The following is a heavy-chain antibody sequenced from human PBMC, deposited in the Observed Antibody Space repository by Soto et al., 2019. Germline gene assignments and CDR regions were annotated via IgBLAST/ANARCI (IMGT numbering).Heavy chain of an antibody. CDR1: GGPISTSSYF. J-gene: IGHJ4*02. V-gene: IGHV4-39*02. Sequence: QLQKSGPGLVKPSETLSLTCNVSGGPISTSSYFWVWIRQPPGKGLEWIGSVYYRGNTYYNPSLKSRVSISVDTSKSHFSMRLSSVTAADTAVYYCARLRDFGYYFDYWGQGTLVTVSS. D-gene: IGHD3-3*01. CDR2: VYYRGNT. CDR3: ARLRDFGYYFDY.